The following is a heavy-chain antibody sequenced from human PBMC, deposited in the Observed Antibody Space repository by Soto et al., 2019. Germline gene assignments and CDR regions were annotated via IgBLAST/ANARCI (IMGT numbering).Heavy chain of an antibody. CDR2: ITGGGGRT. Sequence: GGSLRLSCAASGFPFSGYAMNWVRQAPGKGLEWVSTITGGGGRTSYADSVKGRFTISRDNSKNTLYLQMNSLRAEDTAIYYCAKDGQIYASGSGDYGMDVWGQGTTVTVSS. J-gene: IGHJ6*02. D-gene: IGHD3-10*01. CDR3: AKDGQIYASGSGDYGMDV. V-gene: IGHV3-23*01. CDR1: GFPFSGYA.